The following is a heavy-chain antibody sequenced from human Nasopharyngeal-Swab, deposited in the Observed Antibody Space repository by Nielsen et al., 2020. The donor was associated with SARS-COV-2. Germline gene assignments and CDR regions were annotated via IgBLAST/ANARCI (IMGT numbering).Heavy chain of an antibody. CDR1: GASINSANSY. CDR3: ARVFYDSSGYYWDY. CDR2: IYYTGST. D-gene: IGHD3-22*01. J-gene: IGHJ4*02. Sequence: TLSLTCTVAGASINSANSYWSWSRQHPGKDLEWIGNIYYTGSTNSNPSLKSRVTMSVDASKNQFSLKLSSVVAADTAVYYCARVFYDSSGYYWDYWGQGTLVTVSS. V-gene: IGHV4-31*03.